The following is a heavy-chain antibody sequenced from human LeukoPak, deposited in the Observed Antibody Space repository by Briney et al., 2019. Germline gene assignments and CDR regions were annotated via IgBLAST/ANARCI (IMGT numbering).Heavy chain of an antibody. CDR2: ISGSGGST. CDR3: AKPPITGTPPHFDY. V-gene: IGHV3-23*01. Sequence: GGSLRLSCAASGFTFSSYAMSWVRQAPGKGLEWVSLISGSGGSTYYADSVKGRFTISRDNSKNTLCLQMNGLRAEDTAVYYCAKPPITGTPPHFDYWGQGTLVTVSS. CDR1: GFTFSSYA. J-gene: IGHJ4*02. D-gene: IGHD1/OR15-1a*01.